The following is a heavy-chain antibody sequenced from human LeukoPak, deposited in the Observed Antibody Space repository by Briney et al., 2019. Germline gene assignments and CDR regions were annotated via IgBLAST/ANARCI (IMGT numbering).Heavy chain of an antibody. CDR3: ARVIGDAAGIAAAANHFDY. Sequence: PSETLSLTCTVSGGSISSGGYYWSWIRQPPGKGLEWIGYIYHSGSTYYNPSLKSRVTISVDRSKNQFSLKLSSVTAADTAVYYCARVIGDAAGIAAAANHFDYWGQGTLVTVSS. CDR1: GGSISSGGYY. D-gene: IGHD6-13*01. V-gene: IGHV4-30-2*01. J-gene: IGHJ4*02. CDR2: IYHSGST.